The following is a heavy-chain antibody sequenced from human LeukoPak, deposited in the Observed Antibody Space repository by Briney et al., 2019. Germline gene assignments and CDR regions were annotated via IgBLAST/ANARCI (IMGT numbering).Heavy chain of an antibody. CDR1: GGTFSSYA. Sequence: GASVKVSCKASGGTFSSYAISWVRQAPGQWLEWMGGIIPIFGTANYAQKFHGRVTITADESTSTAYMELSSLRSEDTAVYYCASATHYDILTGYYSYFDYWGQGTLVTVSS. D-gene: IGHD3-9*01. CDR3: ASATHYDILTGYYSYFDY. V-gene: IGHV1-69*13. J-gene: IGHJ4*02. CDR2: IIPIFGTA.